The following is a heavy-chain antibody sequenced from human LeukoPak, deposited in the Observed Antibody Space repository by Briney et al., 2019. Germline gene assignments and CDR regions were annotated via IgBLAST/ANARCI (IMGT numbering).Heavy chain of an antibody. Sequence: RQAPGXXLEWVSAICGSGGSTYYADSVKGRFTVSRDNSKNTLYLQMNSLRAEDTAVYYCAKGSGDNCYGPGDYWGQGTLVTVSS. J-gene: IGHJ4*02. CDR3: AKGSGDNCYGPGDY. V-gene: IGHV3-23*01. D-gene: IGHD2-15*01. CDR2: ICGSGGST.